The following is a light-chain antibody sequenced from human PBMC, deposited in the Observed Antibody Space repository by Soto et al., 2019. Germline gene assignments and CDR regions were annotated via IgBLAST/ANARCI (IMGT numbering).Light chain of an antibody. CDR1: QTLSNTY. Sequence: EMGLTQAPGTLSLSPGDRATLSCRASQTLSNTYLAWYQQRPGLAPMLLIYDASPRAPGIPHRFSGSGSGTDFPLTISRLEPEDFAVYCRQQYTSSPALTVAGRPRVHI. J-gene: IGKJ4*01. V-gene: IGKV3-20*01. CDR2: DAS. CDR3: QQYTSSPALT.